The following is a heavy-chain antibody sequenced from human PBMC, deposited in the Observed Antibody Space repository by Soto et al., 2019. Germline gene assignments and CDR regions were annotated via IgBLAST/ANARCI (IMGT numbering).Heavy chain of an antibody. CDR3: ARDRNGLGGIDF. D-gene: IGHD1-1*01. V-gene: IGHV4-30-2*01. CDR2: ISQSGSA. CDR1: VGPISSGGYS. Sequence: TLSLTCVVSVGPISSGGYSWTWIRQPPGRGLEWIGYISQSGSADYNPSLKSRVTISVDTSKNQFSLRLSSVTAADTAVYYCARDRNGLGGIDFWGQGILVTVSS. J-gene: IGHJ4*02.